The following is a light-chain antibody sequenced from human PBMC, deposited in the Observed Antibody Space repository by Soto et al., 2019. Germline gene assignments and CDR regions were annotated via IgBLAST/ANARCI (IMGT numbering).Light chain of an antibody. V-gene: IGLV2-14*01. J-gene: IGLJ1*01. CDR1: TNDVGAYNY. CDR3: ASYSTITPFV. CDR2: EVT. Sequence: QSALTQPASVSGSPGHSISIFCTGTTNDVGAYNYVSWYQLHPGKAPKVIIHEVTNRPSGVSNRFSGSKSGNTASLTISGLRAEDEDEYGCASYSTITPFVFVTGTTLTVL.